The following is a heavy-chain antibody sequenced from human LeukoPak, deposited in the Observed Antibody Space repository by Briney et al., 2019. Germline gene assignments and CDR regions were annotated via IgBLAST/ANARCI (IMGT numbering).Heavy chain of an antibody. CDR3: ARVAERQYYDSSGYYSH. Sequence: SETLSLTCAVYGGSFSGYYWSWIRQPPGKGLEWIGEINHSESTNYNPSLKSRVTISVDTSKNQFSLKLSSVTAADTAVYYCARVAERQYYDSSGYYSHWGQGTLVTVSS. CDR1: GGSFSGYY. J-gene: IGHJ4*02. D-gene: IGHD3-22*01. V-gene: IGHV4-34*01. CDR2: INHSEST.